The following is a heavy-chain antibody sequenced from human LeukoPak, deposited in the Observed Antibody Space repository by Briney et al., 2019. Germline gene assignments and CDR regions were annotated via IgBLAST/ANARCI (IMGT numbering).Heavy chain of an antibody. CDR1: GGSISSGDYY. CDR2: INHRRST. V-gene: IGHV4-39*07. CDR3: ARGIREKWFDP. Sequence: SETLSLTCTVSGGSISSGDYYWRWIRQPPGKGLEWIGEINHRRSTNYNPSLKSRLTMSVDTSKKQFSLNLSSVTAADTAVYYCARGIREKWFDPWGQGSLVTVSS. D-gene: IGHD1-14*01. J-gene: IGHJ5*02.